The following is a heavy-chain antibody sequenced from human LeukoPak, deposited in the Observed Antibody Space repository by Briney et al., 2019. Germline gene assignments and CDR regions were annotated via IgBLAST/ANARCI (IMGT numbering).Heavy chain of an antibody. CDR2: IFRTGST. V-gene: IGHV4-39*02. J-gene: IGHJ5*01. CDR1: GGSIGSSSYY. CDR3: ARRVGFYGSGSLNYFDP. Sequence: SETLSLTCTVSGGSIGSSSYYWGWIRQPPGKGLEWIGSIFRTGSTYYSASLKSRVSISVDTSKNHIALRLTSVTAADTAVYFCARRVGFYGSGSLNYFDPWGQGILVSVSS. D-gene: IGHD3-10*01.